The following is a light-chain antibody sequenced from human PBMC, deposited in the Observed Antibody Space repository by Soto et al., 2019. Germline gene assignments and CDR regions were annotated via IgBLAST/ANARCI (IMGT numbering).Light chain of an antibody. Sequence: QSALTQPASVSGSPGQSITISCTGTSSDVGGYNYVSWYQQHPGKAPKLMIYEVSNLPSGVSNRFSGSKSGNTASLTISGRQAEDEADYYCSSYTSSSTVVFGGGTKLTVL. CDR2: EVS. J-gene: IGLJ2*01. V-gene: IGLV2-14*01. CDR3: SSYTSSSTVV. CDR1: SSDVGGYNY.